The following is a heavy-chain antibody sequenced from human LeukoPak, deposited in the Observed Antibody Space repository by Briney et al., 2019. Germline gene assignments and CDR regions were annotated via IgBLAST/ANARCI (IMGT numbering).Heavy chain of an antibody. V-gene: IGHV3-33*01. D-gene: IGHD5-24*01. Sequence: GRSLRLSCAASGFTFSSYGMHWVRQAPGEGLEWVAVIWYDGSNKYYADSVKGRFTISRDNSKNTLYLQMNSLRAEDTAVCYCARGRDGYNYLDYWGQGTLVTVSS. J-gene: IGHJ4*02. CDR1: GFTFSSYG. CDR2: IWYDGSNK. CDR3: ARGRDGYNYLDY.